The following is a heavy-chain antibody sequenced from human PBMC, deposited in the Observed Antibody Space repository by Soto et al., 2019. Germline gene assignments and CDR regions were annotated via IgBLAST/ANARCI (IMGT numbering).Heavy chain of an antibody. Sequence: GGSLRLSCAVSGFTFSDYWMSWVRQAPGKGLEWVANIKQDGNEEYYVDSVKGRFTISRDNAKNSLYLQMNSLRAEDTAVYYCAREVDFQHWGQGTLVTVSS. CDR2: IKQDGNEE. CDR3: AREVDFQH. V-gene: IGHV3-7*01. J-gene: IGHJ1*01. CDR1: GFTFSDYW. D-gene: IGHD1-26*01.